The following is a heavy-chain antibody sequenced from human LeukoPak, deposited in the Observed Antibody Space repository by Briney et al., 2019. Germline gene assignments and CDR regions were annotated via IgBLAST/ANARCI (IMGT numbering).Heavy chain of an antibody. D-gene: IGHD3-3*01. CDR2: TYYRSKWYN. CDR1: GDSVSSNSAA. CDR3: ARDQPGTIFGVVTSYTFDY. V-gene: IGHV6-1*01. Sequence: SQTLSLTCAISGDSVSSNSAAWNWIRQSPSRGLEWLGRTYYRSKWYNDYAVSVKSRITINPDTSKNQFSLQLNSVTPEDTAVYYCARDQPGTIFGVVTSYTFDYWGQGTLVTVSS. J-gene: IGHJ4*02.